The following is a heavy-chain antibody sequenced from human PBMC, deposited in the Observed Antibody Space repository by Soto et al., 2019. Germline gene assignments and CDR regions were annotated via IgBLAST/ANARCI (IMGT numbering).Heavy chain of an antibody. CDR2: IYYSGST. D-gene: IGHD1-26*01. J-gene: IGHJ4*02. Sequence: SESLALACAVSGGSMRSGGYYWSWIRQHPGKGLEWIGYIYYSGSTYYNPSLKSRVTISVDTSKNQFSLKLSSVAAADTAVYYCARASGANETPFDYWGQRTLVTVSS. V-gene: IGHV4-31*11. CDR1: GGSMRSGGYY. CDR3: ARASGANETPFDY.